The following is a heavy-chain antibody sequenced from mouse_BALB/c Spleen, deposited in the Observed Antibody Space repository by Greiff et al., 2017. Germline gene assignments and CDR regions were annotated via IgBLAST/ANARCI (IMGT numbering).Heavy chain of an antibody. CDR3: AFYDGYDFDY. CDR1: GYTFTSYW. D-gene: IGHD2-3*01. CDR2: IYPGSGST. V-gene: IGHV1S22*01. Sequence: LQQPGSELVRPGASVKLSCKASGYTFTSYWMHWVKQRPGQGLEWIGNIYPGSGSTNYDEKFKSKATLTVDTSSSTAYMQLSSLTSEDSAVYYCAFYDGYDFDYWGQGTTLTVSS. J-gene: IGHJ2*01.